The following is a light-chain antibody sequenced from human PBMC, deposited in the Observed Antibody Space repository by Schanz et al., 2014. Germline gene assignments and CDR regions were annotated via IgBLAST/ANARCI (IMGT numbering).Light chain of an antibody. CDR2: GAS. CDR1: QSVGSSF. Sequence: EVVLTQSPGTLSLSPGEGVTLSCRASQSVGSSFLAWYQQKPGQAPRLLVYGASSRATGIPDRFSGSGSGTDFTLTITRLEPEDFAVYYCQQYGTSLVTFGGGTKVEIK. CDR3: QQYGTSLVT. J-gene: IGKJ4*01. V-gene: IGKV3-20*01.